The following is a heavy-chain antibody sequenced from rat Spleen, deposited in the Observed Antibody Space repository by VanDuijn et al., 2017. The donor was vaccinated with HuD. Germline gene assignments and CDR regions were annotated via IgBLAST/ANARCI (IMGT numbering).Heavy chain of an antibody. Sequence: EVQLVESGGGLMQPGRSLKLSCAASGFTFSNYDMAWVRQAPTKGLEWIASISTGADNTYYRDSVKGRFTVSRDDANNTHYLQTDSLRSEDTATYYCAIHGGLRNWFDSWGQGTLVTVSS. J-gene: IGHJ3*01. CDR2: ISTGADNT. CDR3: AIHGGLRNWFDS. V-gene: IGHV5S13*01. D-gene: IGHD1-11*01. CDR1: GFTFSNYD.